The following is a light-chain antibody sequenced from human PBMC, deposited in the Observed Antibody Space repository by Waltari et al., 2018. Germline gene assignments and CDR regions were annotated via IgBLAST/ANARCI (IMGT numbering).Light chain of an antibody. Sequence: SYVLTQPPSVSVAPGKTASITCGGNDIGSKSVNWYQQKPGQAPLLVIYYDSDRPSGIPERFSGSNSGNTATLTISRVEAEDEADYFCQVWDTYGDHLVVFGGGTNLTVV. CDR3: QVWDTYGDHLVV. CDR2: YDS. J-gene: IGLJ2*01. V-gene: IGLV3-21*01. CDR1: DIGSKS.